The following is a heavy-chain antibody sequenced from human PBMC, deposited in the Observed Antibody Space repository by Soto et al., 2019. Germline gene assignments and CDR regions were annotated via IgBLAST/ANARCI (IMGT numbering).Heavy chain of an antibody. D-gene: IGHD3-3*01. CDR3: ARDLWRADY. V-gene: IGHV3-30*04. CDR1: GFDFGSYA. CDR2: ISYDGRNK. Sequence: QVQLVQSGGGVVQPGRSLRLSCEASGFDFGSYAMHWVRQAPGKGLEWVTLISYDGRNKYYADSVKGRLTISRDNSKKTLYLQMNSLRPEDTAVYYCARDLWRADYWGQGTLVTVSS. J-gene: IGHJ4*02.